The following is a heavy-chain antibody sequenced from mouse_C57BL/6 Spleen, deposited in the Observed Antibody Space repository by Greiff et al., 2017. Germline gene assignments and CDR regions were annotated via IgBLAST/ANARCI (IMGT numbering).Heavy chain of an antibody. Sequence: EVQLQQSGPELVKPGASVKISCKASGYSFTDYNMNWVKQSNGKSLEWIGVINPNYGTTSNNQKFKGKATLTVDQSSSTAYMQLNSLTSEDSAVYYCARFITTVVATGNYAMDYWGQGTSVTVAS. D-gene: IGHD1-1*01. J-gene: IGHJ4*01. V-gene: IGHV1-39*01. CDR3: ARFITTVVATGNYAMDY. CDR1: GYSFTDYN. CDR2: INPNYGTT.